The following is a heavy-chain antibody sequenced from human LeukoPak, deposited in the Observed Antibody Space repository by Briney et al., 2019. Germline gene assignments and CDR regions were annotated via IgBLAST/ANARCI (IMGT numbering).Heavy chain of an antibody. J-gene: IGHJ4*02. CDR2: ISDSGDRT. V-gene: IGHV3-23*01. D-gene: IGHD3-22*01. CDR3: AKGLGTSGYHDY. CDR1: GFPFSNYA. Sequence: VGSLRLSCAASGFPFSNYAMTWVRQAPGKGLERVSGISDSGDRTYYADSVKGRFTISRDNSKNMLYLQMNSLRVEDTALYYCAKGLGTSGYHDYWGQGTLVTVSS.